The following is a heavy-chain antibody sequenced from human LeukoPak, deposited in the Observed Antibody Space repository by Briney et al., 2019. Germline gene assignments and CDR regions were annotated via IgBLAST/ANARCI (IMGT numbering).Heavy chain of an antibody. CDR1: GGSISSYY. V-gene: IGHV4-59*01. CDR2: IYYSGST. J-gene: IGHJ4*02. D-gene: IGHD3-10*01. Sequence: KPSETLSLTCTVSGGSISSYYWSWIRQPPGKGLEWIGYIYYSGSTNYNPSLKSRVTISVDTSENQFSLKLSSVTAADTAVYYCARNEWFGELLSGYYFDYWGQGTLVTVSS. CDR3: ARNEWFGELLSGYYFDY.